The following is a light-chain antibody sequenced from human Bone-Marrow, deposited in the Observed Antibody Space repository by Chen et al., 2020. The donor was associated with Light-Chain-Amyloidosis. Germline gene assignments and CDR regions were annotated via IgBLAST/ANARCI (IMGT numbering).Light chain of an antibody. Sequence: SSVLTQPFSVSAAPGQTATSACGGNNIGFTSVHWYQQTPGQCPLLVVYDDSDRPSGIPERFSGSNSGNTATLTISRIEAGDEADYYCQVWDRSSDRPVFGGGTKLTVL. J-gene: IGLJ3*02. CDR3: QVWDRSSDRPV. CDR2: DDS. CDR1: NIGFTS. V-gene: IGLV3-21*02.